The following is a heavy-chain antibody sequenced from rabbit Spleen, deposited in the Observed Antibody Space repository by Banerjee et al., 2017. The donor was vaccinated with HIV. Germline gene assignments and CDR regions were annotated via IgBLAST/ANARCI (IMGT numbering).Heavy chain of an antibody. CDR2: IYTGNSKS. J-gene: IGHJ6*01. Sequence: QQLVESGGGLVKPGASLTLTCKASGFSFSSGYDMCWVRQAPGKGVEWIACIYTGNSKSYAASGAKGRFTTNNTSSTTVILKTTRPAVAATAYYCGARDSGSSFTSDGMDLWGPGTLVTVS. CDR1: GFSFSSGYD. CDR3: ARDSGSSFTSDGMDL. D-gene: IGHD8-1*01. V-gene: IGHV1S40*01.